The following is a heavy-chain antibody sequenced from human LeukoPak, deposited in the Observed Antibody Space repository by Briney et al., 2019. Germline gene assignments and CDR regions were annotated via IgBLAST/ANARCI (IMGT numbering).Heavy chain of an antibody. V-gene: IGHV3-23*01. CDR2: ISGSGGST. D-gene: IGHD3-22*01. CDR3: PKENSGGYSSNYFDY. CDR1: GFTFSSYA. Sequence: GGSLRLSCAASGFTFSSYAMSWVRQAPGKGLEWVSGISGSGGSTYYADSVKGRFTISRDNSKNTLYLQMNSLRAEDTAVYYWPKENSGGYSSNYFDYWGQGPLVTVPS. J-gene: IGHJ4*02.